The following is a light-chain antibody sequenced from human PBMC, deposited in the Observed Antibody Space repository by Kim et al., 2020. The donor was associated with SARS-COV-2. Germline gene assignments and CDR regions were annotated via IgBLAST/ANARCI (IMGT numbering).Light chain of an antibody. CDR3: QQYSSYWT. CDR2: DAS. J-gene: IGKJ1*01. V-gene: IGKV1-5*01. Sequence: SAAVGDRVTITCRASETIDTYLAWFQQKPGKAPKILIYDASSLESGVPSRFSGSGSGTEFTLTISSLQTDDFATYYCQQYSSYWTFGQGTKVDIK. CDR1: ETIDTY.